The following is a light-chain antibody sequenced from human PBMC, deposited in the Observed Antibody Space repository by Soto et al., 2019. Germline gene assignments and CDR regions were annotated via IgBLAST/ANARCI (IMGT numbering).Light chain of an antibody. J-gene: IGKJ1*01. CDR2: GAS. CDR3: QQYSNWPRT. Sequence: EIVMTQSPATLSVSPGERATLSCRASQSVSSFLAWYQHKPGQAPRLLIYGASTRATGVPVRFSGGGSGTEFTLTISSLQSEDFAVYYCQQYSNWPRTFGQGTKV. CDR1: QSVSSF. V-gene: IGKV3-15*01.